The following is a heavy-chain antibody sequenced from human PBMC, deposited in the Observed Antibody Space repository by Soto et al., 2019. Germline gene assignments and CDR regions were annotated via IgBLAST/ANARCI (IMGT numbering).Heavy chain of an antibody. CDR1: GGSISSGGYY. D-gene: IGHD3-16*01. CDR3: ARVGGINWFDP. J-gene: IGHJ5*02. CDR2: VYYSGST. Sequence: SETLSLTCTVSGGSISSGGYYWSWIRQHPGKGLEWIGYVYYSGSTYYNPSLKSRVTISVDTSKNQFSLKLSSVTAADTAVYYCARVGGINWFDPWGQGTLVTVSS. V-gene: IGHV4-31*03.